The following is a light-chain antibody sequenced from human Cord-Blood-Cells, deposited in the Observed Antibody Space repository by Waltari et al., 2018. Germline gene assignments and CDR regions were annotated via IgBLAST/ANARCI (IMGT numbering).Light chain of an antibody. CDR2: GAS. J-gene: IGKJ3*01. V-gene: IGKV3-20*01. Sequence: EIVLTQSPGTLSLSPGERATLSCRASQSVSSSYLAWYQQKPGQAPRLLIYGASSRATGIPDSFSGSGSGTDFTLTISRLEPEDFAVYYCQQYGSSPFTFCPGTKVDIK. CDR3: QQYGSSPFT. CDR1: QSVSSSY.